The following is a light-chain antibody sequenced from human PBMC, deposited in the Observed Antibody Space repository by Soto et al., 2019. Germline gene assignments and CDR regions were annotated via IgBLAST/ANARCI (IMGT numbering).Light chain of an antibody. V-gene: IGKV1-5*01. CDR1: QSISSW. CDR3: QHYNSYSEA. J-gene: IGKJ1*01. Sequence: DIHITQSPSTLSASVGDRVTITCRASQSISSWLAWYQQKPGKAPKLLIHDASSLESGVPQRFSGSGSGTEFTLTISSLQPDDFATYYCQHYNSYSEAFGQGTKVDIK. CDR2: DAS.